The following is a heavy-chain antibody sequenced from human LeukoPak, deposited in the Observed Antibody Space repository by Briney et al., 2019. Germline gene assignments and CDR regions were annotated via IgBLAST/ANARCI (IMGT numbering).Heavy chain of an antibody. Sequence: PSETLSLTCAVSGGSISRGGYSWSWIRQPPGKGLEWIGYFYYSGSTYYNPSLKSRVTISVDTSKNQFSLKLSSVTAADTAVYYCARHIGGRYYYYYMDVWGKGTTVTISS. CDR3: ARHIGGRYYYYYMDV. CDR2: FYYSGST. D-gene: IGHD3-16*02. V-gene: IGHV4-30-2*03. CDR1: GGSISRGGYS. J-gene: IGHJ6*03.